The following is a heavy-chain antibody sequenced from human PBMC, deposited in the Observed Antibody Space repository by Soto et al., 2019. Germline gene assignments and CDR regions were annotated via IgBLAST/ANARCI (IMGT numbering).Heavy chain of an antibody. D-gene: IGHD3-9*01. Sequence: VQVVESGGGLVQPGRSLRLSCAGSGFTFKDYAMHWVRQAPGKGVEWVAGISWNSVSIGYADSVKGRFTISRDDAKNSLYLQMNSLRTEDTALYYCAKGDFDILTGLDYWGRGTLVTVSS. CDR1: GFTFKDYA. CDR2: ISWNSVSI. J-gene: IGHJ4*02. CDR3: AKGDFDILTGLDY. V-gene: IGHV3-9*01.